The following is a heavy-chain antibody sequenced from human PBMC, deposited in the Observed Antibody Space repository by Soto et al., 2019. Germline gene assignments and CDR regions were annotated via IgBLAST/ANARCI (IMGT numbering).Heavy chain of an antibody. CDR3: ARDRGYDYVWGSYRPTGFDY. J-gene: IGHJ4*02. V-gene: IGHV1-3*01. D-gene: IGHD3-16*02. CDR2: INAGNGNT. Sequence: ASVKVSCKASGYTFTSYAMHWVRQAPGQRLEWMGWINAGNGNTKYSQKFQGRVTITRDTSASTAYMELSSLRSEDTAVYYCARDRGYDYVWGSYRPTGFDYWGQGTLVTVSS. CDR1: GYTFTSYA.